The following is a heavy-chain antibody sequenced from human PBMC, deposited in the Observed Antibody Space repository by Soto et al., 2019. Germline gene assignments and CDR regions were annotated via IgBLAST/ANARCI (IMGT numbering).Heavy chain of an antibody. J-gene: IGHJ3*02. V-gene: IGHV4-59*08. Sequence: TLSLTCTVSGGSISSYYWSWIRQPPGKGLEWIGYIYYSGSTNYNPSLKSRVTISVDTSKNQFSLKLSSVTAADTAVYYCARRYGSFFDIWGQGTMVTVSS. D-gene: IGHD3-10*01. CDR2: IYYSGST. CDR1: GGSISSYY. CDR3: ARRYGSFFDI.